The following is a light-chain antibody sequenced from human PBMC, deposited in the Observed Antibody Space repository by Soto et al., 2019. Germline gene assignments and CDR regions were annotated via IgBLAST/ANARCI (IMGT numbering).Light chain of an antibody. CDR3: NSYSSTSFYV. V-gene: IGLV2-14*01. CDR1: GSDIATFNY. Sequence: QSVLAQPASMSGSPGQSITISCTGSGSDIATFNYVSWYQQYPGKAPKLLIYQVTSRASGVSHRFSGSKSGNTAALTISGLQLEDEAEYYCNSYSSTSFYVFGTGTKVTVL. CDR2: QVT. J-gene: IGLJ1*01.